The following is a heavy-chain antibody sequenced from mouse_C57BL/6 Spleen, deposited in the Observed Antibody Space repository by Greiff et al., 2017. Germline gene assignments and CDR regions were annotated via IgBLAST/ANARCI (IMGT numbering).Heavy chain of an antibody. J-gene: IGHJ1*03. V-gene: IGHV14-2*01. D-gene: IGHD1-1*01. CDR2: IDPEDGET. Sequence: VQLQQPGAELVKPGASVKLSCTASGFNFKDYYMHWVKQRTEQGLEWIGRIDPEDGETKYAPKFQGKATITADTSSNTAYLQLSSLTSEDTSVYYCASTVVAPVFDVWGTGTTVTVSS. CDR1: GFNFKDYY. CDR3: ASTVVAPVFDV.